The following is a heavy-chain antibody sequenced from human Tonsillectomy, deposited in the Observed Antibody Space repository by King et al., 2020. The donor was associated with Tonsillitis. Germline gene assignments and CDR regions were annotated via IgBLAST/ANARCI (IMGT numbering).Heavy chain of an antibody. CDR2: IIISCSSI. CDR1: GFTFSDFY. D-gene: IGHD3-10*01. V-gene: IGHV3-11*01. Sequence: VQLVEAGGGLVKPGCFRRLSGAASGFTFSDFYLIWIRQAPGKGLEWGSGIIISCSSIYYADSVQGRFTISRDNDKNSLYLQMNSLRAEDTAVYYCARVFWVYGSGSNPDYWGQGTLVTVSS. CDR3: ARVFWVYGSGSNPDY. J-gene: IGHJ4*02.